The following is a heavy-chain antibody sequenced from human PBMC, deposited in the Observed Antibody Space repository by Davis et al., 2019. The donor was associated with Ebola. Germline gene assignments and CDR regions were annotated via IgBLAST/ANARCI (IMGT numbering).Heavy chain of an antibody. CDR2: IDTAGGMT. V-gene: IGHV3-74*01. D-gene: IGHD3-3*01. Sequence: PGGSLRLSCVASEFTFRSYWFHWVRQAPGKGLEWVSRIDTAGGMTNYADSVRGRFTISRDNAKNTLFLQMNSLRVEDTAVYYCAKDFGGPVDSWGQGTLVTVSS. CDR1: EFTFRSYW. J-gene: IGHJ4*02. CDR3: AKDFGGPVDS.